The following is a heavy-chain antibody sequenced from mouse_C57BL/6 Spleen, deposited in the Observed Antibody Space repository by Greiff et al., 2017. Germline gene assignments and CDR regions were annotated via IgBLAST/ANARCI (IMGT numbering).Heavy chain of an antibody. CDR3: ARSGDGSSYSYVDV. CDR2: INPSTGGT. CDR1: GYSFTGYY. D-gene: IGHD1-1*01. V-gene: IGHV1-42*01. J-gene: IGHJ1*03. Sequence: VPLLQSGPELVKPGASVKISCKTSGYSFTGYYMNWVKQSPEKSLEWIGEINPSTGGTTYNQKFKDKATLTVDKSSSTAYMQLKSLTSEDSAVYYCARSGDGSSYSYVDVWGKVTTGTVSS.